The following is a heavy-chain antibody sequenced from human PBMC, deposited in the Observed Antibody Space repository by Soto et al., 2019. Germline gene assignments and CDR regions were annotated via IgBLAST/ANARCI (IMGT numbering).Heavy chain of an antibody. Sequence: QVQLVQSGAEVKKPGPSVKASCKASGGTFSSYAISWVRQAPGQGLEWMGGIIPTFGTANYAQKVQGRVTITADESTSTAYMELSSLRSENTAVYYCATSPMSTVTTDFDYWGQGTLVTVSS. J-gene: IGHJ4*02. CDR3: ATSPMSTVTTDFDY. CDR1: GGTFSSYA. CDR2: IIPTFGTA. D-gene: IGHD4-17*01. V-gene: IGHV1-69*01.